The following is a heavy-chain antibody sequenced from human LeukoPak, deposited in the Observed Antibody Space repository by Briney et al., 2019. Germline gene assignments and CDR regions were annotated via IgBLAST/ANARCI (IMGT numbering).Heavy chain of an antibody. D-gene: IGHD6-13*01. Sequence: SETLSLTCTVSGGSISSYYWSWIRQPPGKGLEWIGYIHYSGSTNYNPSLKSRVTISVDTPKNQFSLILSSVTTADTAVYYCAREVVAAAGTVDYWGQGTLVTVSS. CDR1: GGSISSYY. V-gene: IGHV4-59*01. CDR3: AREVVAAAGTVDY. CDR2: IHYSGST. J-gene: IGHJ4*02.